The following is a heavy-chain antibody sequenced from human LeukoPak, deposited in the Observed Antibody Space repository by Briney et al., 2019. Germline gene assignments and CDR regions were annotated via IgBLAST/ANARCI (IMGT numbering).Heavy chain of an antibody. D-gene: IGHD1-1*01. J-gene: IGHJ4*02. Sequence: SETLSLTCTVSGGSSSSSGYYWSWIRQPPGKRLEWIAEINHSGSTNYNPSLKSRVTISVDTSKNQFSLKLSSVTAADTAVYYCARARARPGDRYDYWGQGTLVTVSS. CDR1: GGSSSSSGYY. CDR2: INHSGST. CDR3: ARARARPGDRYDY. V-gene: IGHV4-39*07.